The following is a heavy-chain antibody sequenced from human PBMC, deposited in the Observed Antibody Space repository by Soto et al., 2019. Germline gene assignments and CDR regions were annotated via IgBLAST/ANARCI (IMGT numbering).Heavy chain of an antibody. Sequence: PSETLSLTCSVAGGSIISGVSSWNCIRQPPGKGLEWIGYIYHSGTTFYNPSLKSRVTISIDRSKNQFSLKVLSVTAADTAGYFCARDREDGLDVWGQGTTVTVSS. J-gene: IGHJ6*02. CDR3: ARDREDGLDV. CDR2: IYHSGTT. V-gene: IGHV4-30-2*01. CDR1: GGSIISGVSS. D-gene: IGHD1-26*01.